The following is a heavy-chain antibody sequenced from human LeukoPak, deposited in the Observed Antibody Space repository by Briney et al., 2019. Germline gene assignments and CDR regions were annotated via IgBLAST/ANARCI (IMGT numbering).Heavy chain of an antibody. V-gene: IGHV3-30*18. CDR1: GFTFSSYG. J-gene: IGHJ4*02. CDR3: AKATDSTDYYDSSGYPGY. CDR2: ISYDGSNK. D-gene: IGHD3-22*01. Sequence: QPGGSLRLSCAASGFTFSSYGMHWVRQAPGKGLEWVAVISYDGSNKYYADSVKGRFTISRDNSKNTLYLQMNSLRAEDTAVYYCAKATDSTDYYDSSGYPGYWGQGTLVTASS.